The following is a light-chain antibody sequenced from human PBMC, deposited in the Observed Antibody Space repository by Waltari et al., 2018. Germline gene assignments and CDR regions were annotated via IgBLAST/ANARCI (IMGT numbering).Light chain of an antibody. CDR2: KAS. CDR3: QQYNSYPLT. V-gene: IGKV1-5*03. J-gene: IGKJ4*01. Sequence: DIQMTQSPSTLSTSVGDRVTITCRASQRISSWLAWYQQKPGKDPKLLIYKASSLESGVPSRFSGSGSGTEFTLTISSLQPDDFATYYCQQYNSYPLTFGGGTKVEIK. CDR1: QRISSW.